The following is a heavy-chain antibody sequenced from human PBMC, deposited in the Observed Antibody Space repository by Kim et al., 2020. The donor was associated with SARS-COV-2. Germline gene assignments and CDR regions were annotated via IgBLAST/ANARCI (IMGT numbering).Heavy chain of an antibody. D-gene: IGHD6-19*01. CDR1: GFTFSSYG. Sequence: GGSLRLSCAASGFTFSSYGMHWVRQAPGKGLEWVAVIWYDGSNKYYADSVKGRFTISRDNSKNTLYLQMNSLRAEDTAVYYCARDYLRTYSSGWLYYWGQGTLVTVSS. CDR2: IWYDGSNK. CDR3: ARDYLRTYSSGWLYY. V-gene: IGHV3-33*01. J-gene: IGHJ4*02.